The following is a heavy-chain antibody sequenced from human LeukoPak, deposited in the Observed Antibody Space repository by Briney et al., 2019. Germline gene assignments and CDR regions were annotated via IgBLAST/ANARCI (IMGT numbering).Heavy chain of an antibody. CDR2: INSNSGAR. V-gene: IGHV1-2*02. CDR1: GYTFSGYY. CDR3: ARGRGGATTGFDH. Sequence: ASVKFSCKASGYTFSGYYMHWVRHAPGQGLESMGWINSNSGARNYAPKFQGRVTFSRDNSISTAYMELSRLRSDDTAIYYCARGRGGATTGFDHWGQGTLVTVSS. D-gene: IGHD1-26*01. J-gene: IGHJ4*02.